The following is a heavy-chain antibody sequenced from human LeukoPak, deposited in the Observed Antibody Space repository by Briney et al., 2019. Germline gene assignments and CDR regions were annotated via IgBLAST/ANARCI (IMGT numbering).Heavy chain of an antibody. CDR3: AKERYCSSTSCYGLSDY. D-gene: IGHD2-2*01. CDR1: GFTFSSYG. J-gene: IGHJ4*02. CDR2: IWYDGSNK. V-gene: IGHV3-33*06. Sequence: GGSLRLSCAASGFTFSSYGMHWVRQAPGKGLEWVAVIWYDGSNKYYADSVKGRFTISRDNSKNTLYLQMNSLRAEDTAVYYCAKERYCSSTSCYGLSDYWGQGTLVTVSS.